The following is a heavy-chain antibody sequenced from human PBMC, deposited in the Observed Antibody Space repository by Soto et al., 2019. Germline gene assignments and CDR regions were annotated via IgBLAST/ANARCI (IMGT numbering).Heavy chain of an antibody. D-gene: IGHD3-10*01. CDR2: IYWDDDK. J-gene: IGHJ5*02. CDR1: GFSLSTRGVG. Sequence: QITLKESGPTLVKPTQTLTLTCTFSGFSLSTRGVGVGWIRQPPGKALEWLALIYWDDDKRYSPSLKSRLTITKDTSKNQVVLTMTNMDPVDTATYYFAHSWRFGELLRSWFDPWGQGTLVTVSS. CDR3: AHSWRFGELLRSWFDP. V-gene: IGHV2-5*02.